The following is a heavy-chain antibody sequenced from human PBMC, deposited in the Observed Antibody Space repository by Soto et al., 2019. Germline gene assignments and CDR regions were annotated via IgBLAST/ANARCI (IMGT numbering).Heavy chain of an antibody. V-gene: IGHV3-33*01. J-gene: IGHJ6*02. CDR3: ARGGGSSSWYNYYYGMDV. CDR2: IWYDGSNK. CDR1: GFTFSSYG. Sequence: QVQLVESGGGVVQPGRSLRLSCAASGFTFSSYGMHWVRQAPGKGLEWVAVIWYDGSNKYYADSVKGRFTISRDNSKNTLYLQMNSLRAEDTAVHYCARGGGSSSWYNYYYGMDVWGQGTTVTVSS. D-gene: IGHD6-13*01.